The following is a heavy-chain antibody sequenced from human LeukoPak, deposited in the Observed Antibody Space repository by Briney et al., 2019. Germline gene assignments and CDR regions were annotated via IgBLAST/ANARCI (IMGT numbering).Heavy chain of an antibody. CDR3: ARDGRVVPAAYDAFDI. Sequence: PGGSLRLSCAASGFTFSSYWMSWVRQAPGKGLEWVANIKQDGSEKHYVDSVKGRFTISRDNAKNSLYLQMNSLRAEDTAVYYCARDGRVVPAAYDAFDIWGQGTMVTVSS. D-gene: IGHD2-2*01. CDR1: GFTFSSYW. CDR2: IKQDGSEK. V-gene: IGHV3-7*01. J-gene: IGHJ3*02.